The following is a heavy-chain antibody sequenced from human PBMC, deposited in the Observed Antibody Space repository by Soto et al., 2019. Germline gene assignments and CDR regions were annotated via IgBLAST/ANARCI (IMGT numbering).Heavy chain of an antibody. Sequence: SETLSLTCAVYGGSFSGYYWSWIRQPPGKGLEWIGEINHSGSTNYNPSLKSRVTVSVDTSKNQFSLKLSSVTAADTAVYYCARSHQGFGVNYGMDVWGQGTTVTVSS. CDR3: ARSHQGFGVNYGMDV. CDR2: INHSGST. V-gene: IGHV4-34*01. CDR1: GGSFSGYY. J-gene: IGHJ6*02. D-gene: IGHD3-10*01.